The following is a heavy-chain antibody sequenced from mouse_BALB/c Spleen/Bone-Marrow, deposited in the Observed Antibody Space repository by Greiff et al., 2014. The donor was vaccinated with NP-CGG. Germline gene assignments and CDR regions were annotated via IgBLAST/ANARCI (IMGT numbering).Heavy chain of an antibody. D-gene: IGHD1-2*01. CDR3: ARITTATGVMDY. CDR2: IWAGGST. J-gene: IGHJ4*01. V-gene: IGHV2-9*02. Sequence: VQLEESGPGLVAPSQSLSISCTVSGFSLTGYGVHWVRQPPGKGLEWLGVIWAGGSTNYNSALMSRLSISKDNSKSQVFLKMNSLHTDDTSMYYCARITTATGVMDYWGQGTSVTVSS. CDR1: GFSLTGYG.